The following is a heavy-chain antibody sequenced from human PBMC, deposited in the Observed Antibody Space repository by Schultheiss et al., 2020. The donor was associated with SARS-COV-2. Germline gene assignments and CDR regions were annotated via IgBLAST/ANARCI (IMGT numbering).Heavy chain of an antibody. CDR1: GFSFSSYG. V-gene: IGHV3-30*03. CDR2: ISYDGSNK. D-gene: IGHD3-9*01. CDR3: ARSQYYDILTGYYTDYYYYGMDV. J-gene: IGHJ6*02. Sequence: GGSLRLSCAASGFSFSSYGMHWVRQAPGKGLEWVAVISYDGSNKYYADSVKGRFTISRDNSKNTLYLQMNSLRAEDTAVYYCARSQYYDILTGYYTDYYYYGMDVWGQGTTVTVSS.